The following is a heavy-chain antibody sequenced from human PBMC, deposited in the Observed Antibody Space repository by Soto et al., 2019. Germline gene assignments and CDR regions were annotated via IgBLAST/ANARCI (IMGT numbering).Heavy chain of an antibody. CDR2: IIPIFGTA. Sequence: ASVKVSCKASGGTFSSYAISWVRQAPGQGLEWMGGIIPIFGTANYAQKFQGRVTITADESTSTAYMELSSLRSEDTAVYYCASSRKSAETEAFYGMDVWGQGTTVTVSS. CDR3: ASSRKSAETEAFYGMDV. V-gene: IGHV1-69*13. CDR1: GGTFSSYA. J-gene: IGHJ6*02.